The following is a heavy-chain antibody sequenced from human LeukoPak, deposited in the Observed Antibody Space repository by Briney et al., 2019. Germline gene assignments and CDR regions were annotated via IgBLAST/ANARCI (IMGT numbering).Heavy chain of an antibody. CDR2: ISSSGSYI. J-gene: IGHJ6*02. CDR1: GFTFSSYS. D-gene: IGHD3-16*01. V-gene: IGHV3-21*01. CDR3: ARDLPGGYGMDV. Sequence: GGSLRLSCAASGFTFSSYSMNWVRQAPGKGLEWVSSISSSGSYIYYADSVKGRFTISRDNAKNPLYLQMNSLRAEDTAVYYCARDLPGGYGMDVWGQGTTVTVSS.